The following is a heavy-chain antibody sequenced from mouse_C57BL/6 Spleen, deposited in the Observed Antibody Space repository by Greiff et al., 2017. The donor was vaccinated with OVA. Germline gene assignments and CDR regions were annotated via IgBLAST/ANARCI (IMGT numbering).Heavy chain of an antibody. Sequence: QVQLKESGPELVKPGASVKISCKASGYAFSSSCMTWVKQRPGKGLEWIGRIYPGGGDTNYKGKFKGKATLTADKSYSTAYMQLSSLTSEDSAVYYCARLCDGFSPDGIDYWGQGTPVTVSA. CDR2: IYPGGGDT. CDR1: GYAFSSSC. CDR3: ARLCDGFSPDGIDY. J-gene: IGHJ3*01. D-gene: IGHD2-3*01. V-gene: IGHV1-82*01.